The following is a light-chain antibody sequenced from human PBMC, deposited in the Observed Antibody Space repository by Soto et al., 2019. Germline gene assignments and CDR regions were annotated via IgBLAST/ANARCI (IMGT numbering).Light chain of an antibody. CDR3: QQSYSTPIT. CDR2: AAS. CDR1: QSISSY. J-gene: IGKJ5*01. Sequence: DIQITQSPSSLSASVVDGVTITCRASQSISSYLNWYQQKPGKAPKLLIYAASSLQSGVPSRFSGSGSGTDFTLTISSLQPEDFATYYCQQSYSTPITFGQGTRLEIK. V-gene: IGKV1-39*01.